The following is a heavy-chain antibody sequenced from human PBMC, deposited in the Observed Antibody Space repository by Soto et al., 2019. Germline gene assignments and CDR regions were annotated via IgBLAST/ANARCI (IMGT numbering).Heavy chain of an antibody. CDR2: IGGSAGGT. D-gene: IGHD3-16*01. V-gene: IGHV3-23*04. Sequence: EVQLVESGGGLVQPGGSLRLSCAASRLTFSSYTMSWVRQAPGKGLEWISTIGGSAGGTYYADSVKGRFTISRDNSKSTLYLQMDSLRAEDTAVYYCAKVGGATIRNGMDVWGQGTTVTVSS. CDR1: RLTFSSYT. J-gene: IGHJ6*02. CDR3: AKVGGATIRNGMDV.